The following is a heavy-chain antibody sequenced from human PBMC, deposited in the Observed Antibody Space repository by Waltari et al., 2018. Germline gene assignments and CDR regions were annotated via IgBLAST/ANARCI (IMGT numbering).Heavy chain of an antibody. CDR2: IYYSGST. V-gene: IGHV4-39*07. D-gene: IGHD3-3*01. J-gene: IGHJ5*02. CDR3: ARDLYDFWSGYYYNWFDP. CDR1: GGSISSSSYY. Sequence: QLQLQESGPGLVKPSETLSLTCTVSGGSISSSSYYWGWIRQPPGKGLEWIGSIYYSGSTDYNPALKSRVTISVDTSKNQFSLKLSSVTAADTAVYYCARDLYDFWSGYYYNWFDPWGQGTLVTVSS.